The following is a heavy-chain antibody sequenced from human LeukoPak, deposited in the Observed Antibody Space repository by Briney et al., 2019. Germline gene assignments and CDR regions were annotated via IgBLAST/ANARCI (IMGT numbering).Heavy chain of an antibody. Sequence: PSETLSLTCTVSVASISSYYWTWIRQPPGKGLEWIGYIYYSGGTNYNPSLKSRVTISVDTSKNQLSLKLGSVTAADTAVYYCARHSSGSGGAFQYWGQGTPVTVSS. J-gene: IGHJ4*02. D-gene: IGHD6-19*01. CDR1: VASISSYY. V-gene: IGHV4-59*08. CDR2: IYYSGGT. CDR3: ARHSSGSGGAFQY.